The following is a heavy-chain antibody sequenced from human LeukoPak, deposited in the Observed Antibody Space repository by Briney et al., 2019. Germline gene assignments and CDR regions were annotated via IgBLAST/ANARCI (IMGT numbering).Heavy chain of an antibody. Sequence: SETLSLTCAVSGGSIRSDGYFWAWIRQPPGKGLEWIGSIFYTGGTYYNPSLKSRVTISVDTSRNQFSLHVNSVTAADTAVYSWAGALILRGIDYWGRGPRVTVSS. CDR1: GGSIRSDGYF. J-gene: IGHJ4*02. CDR3: AGALILRGIDY. D-gene: IGHD3-16*01. CDR2: IFYTGGT. V-gene: IGHV4-39*01.